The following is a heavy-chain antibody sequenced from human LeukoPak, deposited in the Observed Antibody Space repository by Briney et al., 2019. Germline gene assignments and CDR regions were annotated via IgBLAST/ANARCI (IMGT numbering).Heavy chain of an antibody. CDR1: GYTFTGYY. V-gene: IGHV1-2*02. CDR2: INPNSGGT. CDR3: ARAGFTMIVVHAFDI. J-gene: IGHJ3*02. D-gene: IGHD3-22*01. Sequence: ASVKVSCKASGYTFTGYYMHWVRQAPGQGLEWMGWINPNSGGTNYAQKFQGRVTMTRDTSISTAYMELSRLRSDDTAVYYCARAGFTMIVVHAFDIWGQGTMVTVSS.